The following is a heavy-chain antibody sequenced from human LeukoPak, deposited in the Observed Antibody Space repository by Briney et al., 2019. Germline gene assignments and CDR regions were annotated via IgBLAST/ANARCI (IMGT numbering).Heavy chain of an antibody. D-gene: IGHD1-26*01. CDR3: ARGSRLIDY. CDR2: IYHSGST. V-gene: IGHV4-39*07. J-gene: IGHJ4*02. Sequence: SETLSLTCTVSGGSISSSSYYWGWIRQPPGKGLEWIGEIYHSGSTNYNPSLKSRVTISVDKSKNQFSLKLSSVTAADTAVYYCARGSRLIDYWGQGTLVTVSS. CDR1: GGSISSSSYY.